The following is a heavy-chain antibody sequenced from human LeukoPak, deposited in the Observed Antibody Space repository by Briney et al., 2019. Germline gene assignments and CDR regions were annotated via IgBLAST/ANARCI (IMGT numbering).Heavy chain of an antibody. D-gene: IGHD2/OR15-2a*01. V-gene: IGHV3-21*01. CDR1: GFTFSSYS. CDR2: ISSSSSYI. Sequence: GGSLRLSCAVSGFTFSSYSMNWARQAPGKGLEWVSSISSSSSYIYYADSMKGRFTISRDNAKNSLYLQMNSLRAEDTAVYYCARATSPDSAWFDPWGQGTLVTVSS. CDR3: ARATSPDSAWFDP. J-gene: IGHJ5*02.